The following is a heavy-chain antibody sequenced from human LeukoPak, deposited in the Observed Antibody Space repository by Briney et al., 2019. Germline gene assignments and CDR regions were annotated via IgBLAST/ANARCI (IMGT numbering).Heavy chain of an antibody. CDR3: ARDGITMRILEY. CDR1: GFTFITYA. Sequence: PGGSLRLSCAASGFTFITYAMHWVRQAPGKGLEWVAFIRYDGNNKYYADSMKGRFTISRDNAKNSLYLQMDSLRAEDTAVYYCARDGITMRILEYWGQGTLVTVSS. V-gene: IGHV3-30*02. D-gene: IGHD3-10*01. J-gene: IGHJ4*02. CDR2: IRYDGNNK.